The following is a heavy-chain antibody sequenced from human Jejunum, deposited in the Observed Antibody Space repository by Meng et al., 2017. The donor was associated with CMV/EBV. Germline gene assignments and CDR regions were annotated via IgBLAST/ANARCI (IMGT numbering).Heavy chain of an antibody. CDR2: INPKSGDR. V-gene: IGHV1-2*02. CDR1: GYTFSDYY. Sequence: QVELAQSGAEVKKPGAAVKISCKASGYTFSDYYLHWVRQAPGQGLEWMGWINPKSGDRNYAQKFRGRVTMTRDTSIATAYMELSRLTSDDTAVYYCATDCGGGMCYGRAFDYWGQGTLVTVSS. D-gene: IGHD2-15*01. CDR3: ATDCGGGMCYGRAFDY. J-gene: IGHJ4*02.